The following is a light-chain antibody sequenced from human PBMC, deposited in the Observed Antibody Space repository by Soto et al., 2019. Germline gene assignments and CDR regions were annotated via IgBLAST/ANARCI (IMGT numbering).Light chain of an antibody. Sequence: EIVLTQSPGTLSLSPGERATLSCRASQSVNSNFLAWYQQKPGQAPRLLVYGSSTRAAGVPDRFSGSGSGKDFTLTISRLEPEDFAVYYCQQYGRSSLLYTFGRGTKLGVK. CDR2: GSS. CDR3: QQYGRSSLLYT. V-gene: IGKV3-20*01. J-gene: IGKJ2*01. CDR1: QSVNSNF.